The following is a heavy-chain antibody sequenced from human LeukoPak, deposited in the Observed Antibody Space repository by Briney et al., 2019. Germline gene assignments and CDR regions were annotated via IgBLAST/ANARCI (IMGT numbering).Heavy chain of an antibody. D-gene: IGHD2-8*01. J-gene: IGHJ4*01. Sequence: GGSLRVSRAASRFINSSYALAWVRQTPGKGREWVSAVSGGGDGTHYVDSVKGRFTISRDNSKNTIYLQMNSLRVEDTAIYFCGSDPNGDYVGALGYWGRGTLVTVSS. CDR3: GSDPNGDYVGALGY. V-gene: IGHV3-23*01. CDR2: VSGGGDGT. CDR1: RFINSSYA.